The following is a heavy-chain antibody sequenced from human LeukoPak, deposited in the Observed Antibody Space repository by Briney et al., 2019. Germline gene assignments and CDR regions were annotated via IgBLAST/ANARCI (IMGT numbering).Heavy chain of an antibody. CDR3: ARDPSHYDSSGIDY. V-gene: IGHV4-39*07. CDR2: IYYSGST. D-gene: IGHD3-22*01. CDR1: GGSISSSSYY. J-gene: IGHJ4*02. Sequence: SETLSLTCTVSGGSISSSSYYWGWIRQPPGKGLEWIGSIYYSGSTYYNPSLKSRVTISVDTSKNQFSLKLSSVTAADTAVYYCARDPSHYDSSGIDYWGQGTLVTVSS.